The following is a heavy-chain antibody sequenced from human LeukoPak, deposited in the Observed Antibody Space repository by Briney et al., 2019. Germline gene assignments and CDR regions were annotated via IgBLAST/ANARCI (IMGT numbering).Heavy chain of an antibody. CDR2: ISGSGGST. CDR3: AKRVGSYHFDS. D-gene: IGHD3-16*02. J-gene: IGHJ4*02. Sequence: GGSLRLSCAASGFTFSSNAMSWVRQAPGKGLEWVSAISGSGGSTYYADSVKGRFTISRDNSKNTLYLQMNSLRAEDTALYYCAKRVGSYHFDSWGQGTLVTVSS. V-gene: IGHV3-23*01. CDR1: GFTFSSNA.